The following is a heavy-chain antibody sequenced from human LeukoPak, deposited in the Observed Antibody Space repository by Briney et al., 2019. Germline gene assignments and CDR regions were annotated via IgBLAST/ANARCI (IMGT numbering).Heavy chain of an antibody. V-gene: IGHV3-53*01. J-gene: IGHJ6*02. CDR1: GFTVSSNY. CDR3: ARSQSGRYYYGMDV. Sequence: GGSLRLSCAASGFTVSSNYMSWVRQAPGKGLEWVSVIYSGGSTYYADSVKGRFTISRDNSKNTLYLLMNSLRAEDTAVYYCARSQSGRYYYGMDVWGQGTTVTVSS. D-gene: IGHD1-14*01. CDR2: IYSGGST.